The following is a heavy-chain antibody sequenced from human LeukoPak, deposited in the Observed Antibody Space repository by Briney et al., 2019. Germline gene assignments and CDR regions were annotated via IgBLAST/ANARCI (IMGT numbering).Heavy chain of an antibody. J-gene: IGHJ4*02. CDR2: IYFTGNT. D-gene: IGHD3/OR15-3a*01. V-gene: IGHV4-39*01. Sequence: SETLSLTCTVSGVSISSSNSYWGWIRQPPGKGLEWIGSIYFTGNTYYNASLKSRVTISIDTSKNQISLRLTSVTATDTAVYYCARQTGSGLFILPGGQGTLVTVSS. CDR3: ARQTGSGLFILP. CDR1: GVSISSSNSY.